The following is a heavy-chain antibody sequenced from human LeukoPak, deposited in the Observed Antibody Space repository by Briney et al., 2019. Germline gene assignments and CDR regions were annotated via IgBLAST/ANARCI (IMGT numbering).Heavy chain of an antibody. V-gene: IGHV3-74*01. D-gene: IGHD2-15*01. CDR1: GFTFSSYW. CDR3: ARATRYCSGGSCVYYFDY. J-gene: IGHJ4*02. CDR2: INSDGSST. Sequence: GGSLRLSCAASGFTFSSYWMHWVRQAPGKGLVWVSRINSDGSSTSYADSVKGRFTISRDNAKNTPYLQMNSLRAEDTAVYYCARATRYCSGGSCVYYFDYWGQGTLVTVSS.